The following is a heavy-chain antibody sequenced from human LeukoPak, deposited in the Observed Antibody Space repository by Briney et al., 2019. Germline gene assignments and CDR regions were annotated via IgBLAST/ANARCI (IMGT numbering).Heavy chain of an antibody. CDR1: GGSFSGYY. D-gene: IGHD6-19*01. Sequence: SETLSLTCAVYGGSFSGYYRSWIRQPPGKGLEWIGYIYYSGSTNYNPSLKSRVTISVDTSKNQFSLKLSSVTAADTAVYYCALSSGWFDYWGQGTLVTVSS. CDR2: IYYSGST. V-gene: IGHV4-59*01. J-gene: IGHJ4*02. CDR3: ALSSGWFDY.